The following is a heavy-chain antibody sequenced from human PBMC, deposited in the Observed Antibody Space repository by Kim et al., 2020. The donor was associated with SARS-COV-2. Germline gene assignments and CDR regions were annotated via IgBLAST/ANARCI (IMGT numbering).Heavy chain of an antibody. V-gene: IGHV4-34*01. D-gene: IGHD6-19*01. CDR1: GGSFSGYY. CDR2: INHSGST. CDR3: ARADPLVSGRMEIRYWYFDL. J-gene: IGHJ2*01. Sequence: SETLSLTCAVYGGSFSGYYWSWIRQPPGKGLEWIGEINHSGSTNYNPSLKSRVTISVDTSKNQFSLKLSSVTAADTAVYYCARADPLVSGRMEIRYWYFDLWGRGTLVTVSS.